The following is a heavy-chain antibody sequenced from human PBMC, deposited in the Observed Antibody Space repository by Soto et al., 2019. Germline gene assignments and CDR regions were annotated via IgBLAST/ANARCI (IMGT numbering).Heavy chain of an antibody. V-gene: IGHV3-23*01. J-gene: IGHJ5*02. CDR1: GFTLSNYA. CDR2: ISDNGHST. CDR3: AKVNSGSYSWLDP. D-gene: IGHD1-26*01. Sequence: EVQLLESGGGLVQPGGSLRLFCAASGFTLSNYAMNWVRQAPGKGLDWLSTISDNGHSTHYADSVQGRFTISRDDSKNTLYLQMNSLRAEDTAIYYCAKVNSGSYSWLDPWGQGTLVTVSS.